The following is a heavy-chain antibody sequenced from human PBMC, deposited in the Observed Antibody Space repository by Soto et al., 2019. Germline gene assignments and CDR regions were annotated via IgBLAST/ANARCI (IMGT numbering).Heavy chain of an antibody. CDR2: IIPIFGTA. Sequence: ASVKVSCKASGGTFSSYAISWVRQAPGQGLEWMGGIIPIFGTANYAQKFQGRVTITADKSTSTAYMELSSLRSEDTAVYYCARDAPTMVRGVSYDFDIWGQGTMVTVSS. CDR1: GGTFSSYA. J-gene: IGHJ3*02. V-gene: IGHV1-69*06. D-gene: IGHD3-10*01. CDR3: ARDAPTMVRGVSYDFDI.